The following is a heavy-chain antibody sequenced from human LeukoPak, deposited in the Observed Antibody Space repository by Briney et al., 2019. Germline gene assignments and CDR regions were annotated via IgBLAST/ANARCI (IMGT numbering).Heavy chain of an antibody. V-gene: IGHV4-59*01. CDR2: IYYPRNT. J-gene: IGHJ5*02. CDR1: GASLTTNY. D-gene: IGHD2/OR15-2a*01. Sequence: SETLSLTCTASGASLTTNYWSWIRQPPGKGLEWIGYIYYPRNTDYNPSLQSRVIISVDASKNQISLNLISLTAADTAMYYCARLARDDCKSDQCYSWFGPWGQGTLVTVSS. CDR3: ARLARDDCKSDQCYSWFGP.